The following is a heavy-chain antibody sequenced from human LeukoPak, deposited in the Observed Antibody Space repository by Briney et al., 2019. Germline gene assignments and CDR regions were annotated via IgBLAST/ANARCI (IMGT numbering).Heavy chain of an antibody. Sequence: KPGGSLRLSCAASGFTFSNAWMSWVRQAPGKGLEWVGRIKSKTDGGTTDYAAPLKGRFTISRDDSKNTLYLQMNSLKTEDTAAYYCTTEVHPYRYYYYYYMDVWGKGTTVTVSS. CDR2: IKSKTDGGTT. D-gene: IGHD1-14*01. CDR1: GFTFSNAW. CDR3: TTEVHPYRYYYYYYMDV. V-gene: IGHV3-15*01. J-gene: IGHJ6*03.